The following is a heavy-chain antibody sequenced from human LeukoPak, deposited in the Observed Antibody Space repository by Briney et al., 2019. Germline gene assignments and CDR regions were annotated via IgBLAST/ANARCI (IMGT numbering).Heavy chain of an antibody. Sequence: ASVKVSCKASGYTFTSYGISWVRHAPGQGLEWMGWISAYNGNTNYAQKLQGRVTMTTDTSTSTAYMGLRTLRSDDTAVYYCARAGQYCSGGSCGTFDYWGQGTLVTVSS. CDR1: GYTFTSYG. V-gene: IGHV1-18*01. CDR3: ARAGQYCSGGSCGTFDY. CDR2: ISAYNGNT. D-gene: IGHD2-15*01. J-gene: IGHJ4*02.